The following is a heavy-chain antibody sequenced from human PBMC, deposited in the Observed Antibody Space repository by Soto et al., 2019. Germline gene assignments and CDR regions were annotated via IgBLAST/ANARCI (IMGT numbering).Heavy chain of an antibody. J-gene: IGHJ4*02. D-gene: IGHD5-18*01. CDR3: AREVNTAMVTLDY. V-gene: IGHV3-21*01. Sequence: GGSLRLSCAASGFTSSSYSMNWVRPAPGMGLEWVSSIRSSSRYIDYADSVKGRFTISRDNAKNSLYLQMNSLRAEDTAVYYCAREVNTAMVTLDYCGQGSLVTVSS. CDR2: IRSSSRYI. CDR1: GFTSSSYS.